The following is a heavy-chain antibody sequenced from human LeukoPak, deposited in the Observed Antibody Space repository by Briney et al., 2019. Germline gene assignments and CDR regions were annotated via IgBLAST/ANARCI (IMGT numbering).Heavy chain of an antibody. V-gene: IGHV1-18*04. CDR2: ISAYNGNT. CDR3: ARGAGYYDSSGYSYKHDAFDI. J-gene: IGHJ3*02. Sequence: ASVKVSCKASGYTFTSYGVSWVRQAPGQGLEWMGWISAYNGNTNYAQKLQGRVTMTRDTSTSTVYMELSSLRSEDTAVYYCARGAGYYDSSGYSYKHDAFDIWGQGTMVTVSS. CDR1: GYTFTSYG. D-gene: IGHD3-22*01.